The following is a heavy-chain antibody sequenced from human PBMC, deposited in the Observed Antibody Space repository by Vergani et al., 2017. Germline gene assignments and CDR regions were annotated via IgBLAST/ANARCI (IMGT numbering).Heavy chain of an antibody. Sequence: QVQLVQSGAEVKKPGASVKVSCKASGYTFTSYYMHWVRQAPGQGLEWMGIINPRGGSTSYAQKFQGRVTMTRDTSTSTVYMDMNSLRSEKTAVYYCARDIRYCSSTSCYVGRDWFDSWGQGTLVTVSS. CDR2: INPRGGST. J-gene: IGHJ5*01. CDR1: GYTFTSYY. V-gene: IGHV1-46*01. D-gene: IGHD2-2*01. CDR3: ARDIRYCSSTSCYVGRDWFDS.